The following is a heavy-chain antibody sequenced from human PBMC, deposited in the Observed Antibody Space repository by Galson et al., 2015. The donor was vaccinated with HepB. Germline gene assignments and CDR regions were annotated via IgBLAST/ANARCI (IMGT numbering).Heavy chain of an antibody. J-gene: IGHJ4*02. D-gene: IGHD3-10*01. CDR3: ARRGPYGSGSYAIDY. CDR2: IYSGCST. Sequence: SLRLSCAASGFTVSSNYMSWVRQAPGKGLEWVSVIYSGCSTYYADSVKGRFTISRDNSKNTLYLKMNSLRAEDTAVYYCARRGPYGSGSYAIDYWGQGTLFTVSS. CDR1: GFTVSSNY. V-gene: IGHV3-66*01.